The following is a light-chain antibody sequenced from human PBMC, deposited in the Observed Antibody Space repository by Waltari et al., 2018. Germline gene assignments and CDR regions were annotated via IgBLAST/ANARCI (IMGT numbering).Light chain of an antibody. CDR2: DVS. CDR3: SSYISSSTLEL. J-gene: IGLJ2*01. V-gene: IGLV2-14*03. CDR1: SGDVGAYNY. Sequence: QSALTQPASVSGSPGQSITISCTGTSGDVGAYNYVSWYQQHPGQAPKLMIFDVSNRPSGVSNRFSGSKSGNTASLTISGLQAEDEADYYCSSYISSSTLELFGGGTSLTVL.